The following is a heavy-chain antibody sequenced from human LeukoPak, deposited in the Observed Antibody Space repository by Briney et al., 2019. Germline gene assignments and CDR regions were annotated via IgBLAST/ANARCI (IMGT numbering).Heavy chain of an antibody. CDR3: ARDIVVVPAAGFDP. CDR1: GYTFTSYG. J-gene: IGHJ5*02. V-gene: IGHV1-18*01. CDR2: ISAYNGST. Sequence: GASVKVSCKASGYTFTSYGISWVRQAPGQGLEWMGWISAYNGSTNYAQKLQGRVTMTTDTSTSTAYMELRSLRSDDTAVYYCARDIVVVPAAGFDPWGQGTLVTVSS. D-gene: IGHD2-2*01.